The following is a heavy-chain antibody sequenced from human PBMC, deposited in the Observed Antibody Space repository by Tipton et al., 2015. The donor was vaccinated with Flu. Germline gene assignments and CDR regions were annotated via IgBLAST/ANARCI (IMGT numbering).Heavy chain of an antibody. CDR2: INSDGSRT. Sequence: SLRLSCLISGFSFSSHWLYWVRQVPGKGPVCVSRINSDGSRTDYVDSVRGPFTMSRDNAKNMVFLQMNSLRVDDTAVYYCAVTGYYTFDYWGQGTPVTVSS. V-gene: IGHV3-74*01. J-gene: IGHJ4*02. D-gene: IGHD3-9*01. CDR3: AVTGYYTFDY. CDR1: GFSFSSHW.